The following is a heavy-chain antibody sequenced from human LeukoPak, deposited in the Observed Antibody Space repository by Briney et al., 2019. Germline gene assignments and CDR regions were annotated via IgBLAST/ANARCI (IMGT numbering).Heavy chain of an antibody. CDR1: GFSVGNNY. CDR2: IYGGGAT. CDR3: ARGGGDYSLGYDF. Sequence: PGGSLRLSCAASGFSVGNNYMSWVRQAPGKGLEWVSVIYGGGATFSGDSVKGRFTISRDDFKNTLFLHKNRRPAEDTAVYYCARGGGDYSLGYDFWGQGTLVTVSS. V-gene: IGHV3-53*01. J-gene: IGHJ4*02. D-gene: IGHD4-17*01.